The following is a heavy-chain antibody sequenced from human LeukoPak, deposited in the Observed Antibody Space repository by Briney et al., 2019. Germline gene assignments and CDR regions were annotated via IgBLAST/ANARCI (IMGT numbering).Heavy chain of an antibody. V-gene: IGHV3-13*01. D-gene: IGHD3-10*01. Sequence: GGSLRLSCAASGFTFSSYDMHWVRHATGKGLEWVSAIGTAGDTYYPGSVKGGFTISRENAKNSLYLQMNSLRAGDTAVYYCARGGYGSGRTDAFDIWGQGTMVTVSS. J-gene: IGHJ3*02. CDR3: ARGGYGSGRTDAFDI. CDR1: GFTFSSYD. CDR2: IGTAGDT.